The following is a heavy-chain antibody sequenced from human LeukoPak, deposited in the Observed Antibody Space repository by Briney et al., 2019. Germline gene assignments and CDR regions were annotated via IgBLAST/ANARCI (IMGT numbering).Heavy chain of an antibody. V-gene: IGHV4-4*07. J-gene: IGHJ5*02. CDR2: IYASGST. CDR3: AGTRRYCSGGSCYNWFDP. Sequence: SETLSLTCTVSGGSISSYYWSWIRQPAGHGLEWIGRIYASGSTTYNSSLKSRIAISVDTSKNQFSLNLSSVTAADTAVYYCAGTRRYCSGGSCYNWFDPWGQGTLVTVSS. CDR1: GGSISSYY. D-gene: IGHD2-15*01.